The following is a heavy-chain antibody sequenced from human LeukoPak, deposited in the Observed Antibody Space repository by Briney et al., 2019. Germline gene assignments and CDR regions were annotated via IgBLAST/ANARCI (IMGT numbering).Heavy chain of an antibody. D-gene: IGHD3-16*01. Sequence: GGSLRLSCAASGFRFGSDWMSWVRQAPGKGLEWVVNINPDGSEKYYVDSVKGRFTISRDNDKNSLYLRLNSLRADDTAVYYCVRYYDPPVGDAFDIWGQGTLVTVSS. CDR2: INPDGSEK. J-gene: IGHJ3*02. V-gene: IGHV3-7*01. CDR3: VRYYDPPVGDAFDI. CDR1: GFRFGSDW.